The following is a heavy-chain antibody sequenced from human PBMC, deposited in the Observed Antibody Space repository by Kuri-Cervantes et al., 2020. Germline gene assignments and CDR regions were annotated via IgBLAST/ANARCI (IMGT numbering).Heavy chain of an antibody. D-gene: IGHD3-9*01. CDR3: ARGLYDILACMDV. CDR1: GGTFSSYA. CDR2: IIPIFGTA. Sequence: SVKVSCKASGGTFSSYAISWVRQAPGQGLEWMGGIIPIFGTANYAQKFQGRVTITADKSTSTVYMELTSLRSEDTAMYYCARGLYDILACMDVWGQGTTVTVSS. V-gene: IGHV1-69*06. J-gene: IGHJ6*02.